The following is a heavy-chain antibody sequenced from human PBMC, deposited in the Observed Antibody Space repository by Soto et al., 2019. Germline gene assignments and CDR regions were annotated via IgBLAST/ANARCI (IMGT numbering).Heavy chain of an antibody. CDR3: ARGLLFGNRNDFDF. V-gene: IGHV3-23*01. CDR2: IGSLITST. J-gene: IGHJ4*02. Sequence: EVQLLESGGGLIQPGGSLRLSCAASGFSFSSHALTWVRQAPGKGLEWVSVIGSLITSTFYADSFRGRFTISRDNSKNTVYLQMNNLRAEDTAIFYCARGLLFGNRNDFDFWGQGTLVTVSS. D-gene: IGHD3-10*01. CDR1: GFSFSSHA.